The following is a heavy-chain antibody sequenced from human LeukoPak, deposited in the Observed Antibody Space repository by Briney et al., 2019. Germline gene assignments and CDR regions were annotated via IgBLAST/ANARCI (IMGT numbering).Heavy chain of an antibody. CDR3: ARLKGYCTNGVCPDFDY. CDR1: GYSFTSYW. Sequence: GESLKISCKGSGYSFTSYWIGWVRQMPGKGLEWMGIIYPGDSDTRYSPSFQGQVTISADKSISTAYLQWRSLKASDTAMYYCARLKGYCTNGVCPDFDYWGQGTLVTVSS. V-gene: IGHV5-51*01. J-gene: IGHJ4*02. D-gene: IGHD2-8*01. CDR2: IYPGDSDT.